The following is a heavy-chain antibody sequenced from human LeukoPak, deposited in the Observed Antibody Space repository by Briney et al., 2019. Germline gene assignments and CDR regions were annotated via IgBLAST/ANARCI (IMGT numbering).Heavy chain of an antibody. CDR3: ARDPVRGGSGSFFDY. CDR1: GGSFSGYY. J-gene: IGHJ4*02. CDR2: INHAGST. Sequence: PSETLSLTCAVYGGSFSGYYWSWIRQPPGKGLEWIGEINHAGSTNNNPSLKSRVTISVDTSKNQFSLKLSSVTAADTAVYYCARDPVRGGSGSFFDYWGQGTLVTVSS. V-gene: IGHV4-34*01. D-gene: IGHD3-10*01.